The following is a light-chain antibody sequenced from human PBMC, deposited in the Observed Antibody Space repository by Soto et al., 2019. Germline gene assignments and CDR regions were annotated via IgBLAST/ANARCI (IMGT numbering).Light chain of an antibody. CDR1: HSVSKY. J-gene: IGKJ2*01. CDR3: QQRYNWPQT. CDR2: EAS. Sequence: ETVLTQSPATLSLSPGERATLSCRASHSVSKYLGWYQEKPGQPPRLVISEASNRATSVPARFSGSGSGTDFTLTISSLEPEDFAVYFCQQRYNWPQTFGQGTKLEI. V-gene: IGKV3-11*01.